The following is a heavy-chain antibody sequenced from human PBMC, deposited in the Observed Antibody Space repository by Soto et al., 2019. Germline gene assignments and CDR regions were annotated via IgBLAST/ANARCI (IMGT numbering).Heavy chain of an antibody. CDR1: GFPFNDYS. CDR2: INSRSSTI. Sequence: HPGGSLRLSCAASGFPFNDYSMNGVRQAPGKGLEWVSYINSRSSTIYYADSVKGRSTISRDNARNSLYLQMNSLRDDDTAVYYCARSGRHTIFGVVTAWGQGRLVFVSS. V-gene: IGHV3-48*02. CDR3: ARSGRHTIFGVVTA. J-gene: IGHJ5*02. D-gene: IGHD3-3*01.